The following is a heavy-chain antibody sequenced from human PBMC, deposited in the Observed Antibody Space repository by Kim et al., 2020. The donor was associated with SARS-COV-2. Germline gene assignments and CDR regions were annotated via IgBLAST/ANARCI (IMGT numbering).Heavy chain of an antibody. CDR3: ARAHTYYDFWSGYPHNYYYGMDV. CDR1: GGSISSYY. J-gene: IGHJ6*01. Sequence: SETLSLTCTVSGGSISSYYWSWIRQPPGKGLEWIGYIYYSGSTNYNPSLKSRVTISVDTSKNQFSLKLSSVTAADTAVYYCARAHTYYDFWSGYPHNYYYGMDVWGQGTTVTVSS. V-gene: IGHV4-59*01. D-gene: IGHD3-3*01. CDR2: IYYSGST.